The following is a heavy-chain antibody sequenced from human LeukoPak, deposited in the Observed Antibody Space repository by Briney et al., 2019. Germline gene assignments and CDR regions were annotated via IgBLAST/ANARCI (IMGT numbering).Heavy chain of an antibody. V-gene: IGHV1-8*01. D-gene: IGHD1-26*01. CDR2: MNPNNGNT. J-gene: IGHJ4*02. CDR3: SRVTYWGIVAY. Sequence: ASVKVSCKASGYTFTSYYINWGRQATGQGLEWMGWMNPNNGNTDYAQKFQGRVTLTRNTSISTAYMELSSLRAEDTAVYYCSRVTYWGIVAYWGQGTLVTVSS. CDR1: GYTFTSYY.